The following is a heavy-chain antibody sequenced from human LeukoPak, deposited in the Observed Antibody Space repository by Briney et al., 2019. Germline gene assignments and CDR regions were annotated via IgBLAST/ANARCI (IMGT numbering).Heavy chain of an antibody. CDR2: IYPGDSDT. CDR1: GYSFTSYW. CDR3: ARPNCSGGSCYGTFYFDY. V-gene: IGHV5-51*01. J-gene: IGHJ4*02. Sequence: GESLKISCKGSGYSFTSYWIGWVRQMPGKGLEWMGIIYPGDSDTRYSPSFQGQVTISADKSISTAYLQWCSLKASDTAMYYCARPNCSGGSCYGTFYFDYWGQGTLVTVSS. D-gene: IGHD2-15*01.